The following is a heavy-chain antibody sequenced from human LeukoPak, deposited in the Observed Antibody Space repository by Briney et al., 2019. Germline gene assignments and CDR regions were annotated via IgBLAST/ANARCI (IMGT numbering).Heavy chain of an antibody. CDR3: ARLEGMLTMSAAACFDY. J-gene: IGHJ4*02. D-gene: IGHD4/OR15-4a*01. V-gene: IGHV4-39*01. Sequence: PSETLSLTCTVSGGSISSSSYYWGWIRQPPGKGLEWIGSIYYSGSTYYNPSLKSRVTISVDTSKNQFSLKLSSVTAADTAVYYSARLEGMLTMSAAACFDYWGQGTLVTVSS. CDR2: IYYSGST. CDR1: GGSISSSSYY.